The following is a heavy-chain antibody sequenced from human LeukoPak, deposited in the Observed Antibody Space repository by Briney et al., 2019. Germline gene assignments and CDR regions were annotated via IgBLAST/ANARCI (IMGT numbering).Heavy chain of an antibody. V-gene: IGHV4-34*01. CDR2: INHSGST. Sequence: SETLSLTCAVYGGSFSGYYWSWIRQPPGKGLEWIGEINHSGSTNYNPSLKSQVTISVDTSKNQFSLKLSSVTAADTAVYYCASPRLPYYYYYGMDVWGQGTTVTVSS. D-gene: IGHD2-15*01. J-gene: IGHJ6*02. CDR3: ASPRLPYYYYYGMDV. CDR1: GGSFSGYY.